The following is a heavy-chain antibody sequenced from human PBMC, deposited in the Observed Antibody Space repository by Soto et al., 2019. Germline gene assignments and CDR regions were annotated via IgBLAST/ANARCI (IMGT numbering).Heavy chain of an antibody. CDR1: GGTFSSYA. CDR2: IIPIFGTA. D-gene: IGHD3-22*01. V-gene: IGHV1-69*13. CDR3: AILGTYYFDNSDNYFDF. Sequence: SVKVSCKASGGTFSSYAISWVRQAPGQGLEWMGGIIPIFGTANYAQKFQGRVTITADESTSTAYMELSSLRSEDTAVYYCAILGTYYFDNSDNYFDFWGQGTLVTVSS. J-gene: IGHJ4*02.